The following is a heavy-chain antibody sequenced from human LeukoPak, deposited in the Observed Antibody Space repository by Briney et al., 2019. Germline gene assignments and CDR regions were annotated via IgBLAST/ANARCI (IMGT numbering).Heavy chain of an antibody. Sequence: SETLSLTCTVSGGSISSYYWSWIRQPAGKGLEWIGRIYTSGSTNYNPSLKSRVTMSVDTSKNQFSLKLSSVTAADTAVYYCARDPSSMIAAHQPYDFDYWGQGTLVTVSS. CDR3: ARDPSSMIAAHQPYDFDY. V-gene: IGHV4-4*07. J-gene: IGHJ4*02. CDR1: GGSISSYY. CDR2: IYTSGST. D-gene: IGHD6-6*01.